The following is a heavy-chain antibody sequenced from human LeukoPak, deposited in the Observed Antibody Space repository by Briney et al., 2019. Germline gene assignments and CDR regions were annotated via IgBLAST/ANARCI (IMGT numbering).Heavy chain of an antibody. CDR3: ARGSDSSGSFDY. CDR1: GFAFSSYS. Sequence: GGPLRLSCGASGFAFSSYSMNWGGQAPGKGLEGVSSISSSSSYMYYADSVKGRFTISRHNAKNSLYLQMNSLRAEDTAVYYCARGSDSSGSFDYWRQGTLVTVSS. D-gene: IGHD3-22*01. J-gene: IGHJ4*02. V-gene: IGHV3-21*01. CDR2: ISSSSSYM.